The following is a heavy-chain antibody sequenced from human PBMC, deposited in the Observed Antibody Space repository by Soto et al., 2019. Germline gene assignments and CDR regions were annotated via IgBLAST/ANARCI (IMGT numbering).Heavy chain of an antibody. V-gene: IGHV4-59*08. Sequence: QVQLQESGPGLVKPSETLSLTCTVSGGSISSYYWCWIRQPPGKGLEWIGYIYYSGSTNYNPSLKSRVTISVDPSKNQFSLRLSSVTAADTAVYYCARRRYYGSGSHYYYYGMDVWGQGTTVTVSS. D-gene: IGHD3-10*01. CDR2: IYYSGST. CDR1: GGSISSYY. CDR3: ARRRYYGSGSHYYYYGMDV. J-gene: IGHJ6*02.